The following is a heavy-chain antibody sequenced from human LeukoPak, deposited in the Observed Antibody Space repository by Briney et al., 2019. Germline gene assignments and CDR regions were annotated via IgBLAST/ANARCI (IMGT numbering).Heavy chain of an antibody. Sequence: ASVKVSCKASGYTFTSYGISWVRQAPGQGLEWMGWISAYNGNTNYAQKLQGRVTMTTDTSTGTAYMELRSLRSDDTAVYYCARLVVVAAIRYYGMDVWGQGTTVTVSS. CDR3: ARLVVVAAIRYYGMDV. CDR2: ISAYNGNT. CDR1: GYTFTSYG. J-gene: IGHJ6*02. V-gene: IGHV1-18*01. D-gene: IGHD2-15*01.